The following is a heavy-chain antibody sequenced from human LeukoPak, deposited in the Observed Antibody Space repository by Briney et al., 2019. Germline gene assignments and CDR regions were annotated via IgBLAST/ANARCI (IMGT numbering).Heavy chain of an antibody. CDR1: GFTFSNYA. Sequence: PGGSLRLSCAASGFTFSNYAMNWVRQAPGKGLEWDSSISGSGSSTYYADSVKGRFTISGDNSKNTLFLQMNSLRAEDTAVYHCAKDALSGWYGYSDYWGQGTLVTVSS. D-gene: IGHD6-19*01. CDR3: AKDALSGWYGYSDY. CDR2: ISGSGSST. J-gene: IGHJ4*02. V-gene: IGHV3-23*01.